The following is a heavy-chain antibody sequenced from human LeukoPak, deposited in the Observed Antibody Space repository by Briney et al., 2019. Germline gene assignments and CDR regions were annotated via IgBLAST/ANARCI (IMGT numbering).Heavy chain of an antibody. CDR2: ISSSSSYI. D-gene: IGHD5-18*01. Sequence: PGGSLRLSCAASGFTFSSYSMNWVRQAPGKGLEWVSSISSSSSYIYYADSVKGRFTISRDNAKNSLYLQMNSLRAEDTAVYYCARLGGYSYVFDYWGRGTLVTVSS. V-gene: IGHV3-21*01. CDR1: GFTFSSYS. CDR3: ARLGGYSYVFDY. J-gene: IGHJ4*02.